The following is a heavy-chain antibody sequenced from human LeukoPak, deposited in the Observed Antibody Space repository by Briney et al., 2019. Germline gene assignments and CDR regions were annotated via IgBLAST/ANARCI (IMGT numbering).Heavy chain of an antibody. Sequence: GGSLRLSCAASGFTFSSYAMTWVRQAPGKGLEWVSLISASGSATYYADSVRGRFAISRDISKNTLFLQMSSLRTEDTAVYYCAKGTLFGVVTSFDFWGQGTLVTVSS. CDR2: ISASGSAT. D-gene: IGHD3-3*01. J-gene: IGHJ4*02. V-gene: IGHV3-23*01. CDR3: AKGTLFGVVTSFDF. CDR1: GFTFSSYA.